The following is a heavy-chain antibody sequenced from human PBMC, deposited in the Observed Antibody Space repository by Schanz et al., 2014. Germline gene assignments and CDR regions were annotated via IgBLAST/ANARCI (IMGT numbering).Heavy chain of an antibody. J-gene: IGHJ4*02. CDR2: IGNGGVTI. V-gene: IGHV3-48*04. CDR3: AKNQYDDVDLSSFYFDF. Sequence: EVQLLESGGGLVQPGGSLRLSCAASGITFSSHSFNWVRQAPGKGLEWVSYIGNGGVTIYYADSVKGRFTISRDNSKNSLYLQMNSLRPEDTAIYYCAKNQYDDVDLSSFYFDFGGQGTLVTVSA. CDR1: GITFSSHS. D-gene: IGHD3-10*02.